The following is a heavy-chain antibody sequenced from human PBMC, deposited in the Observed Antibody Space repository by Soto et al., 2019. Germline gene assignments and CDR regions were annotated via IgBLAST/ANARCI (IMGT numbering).Heavy chain of an antibody. J-gene: IGHJ5*02. CDR1: GFTFSDAW. V-gene: IGHV3-15*01. CDR3: TTDLWRIAVVVGSTGYFNP. D-gene: IGHD2-15*01. Sequence: PGGSLRLSYAASGFTFSDAWMSWVRQAPGKGLDWVGRIKSTSDGGTTEYAAPVRGRFTISRNDSKNTLYLQMNSLKTEDTAVYYCTTDLWRIAVVVGSTGYFNPWGQGT. CDR2: IKSTSDGGTT.